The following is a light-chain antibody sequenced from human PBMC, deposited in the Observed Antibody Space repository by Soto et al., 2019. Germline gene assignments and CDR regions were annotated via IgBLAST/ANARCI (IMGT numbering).Light chain of an antibody. CDR2: DNN. CDR1: NSNIGNNY. Sequence: QSVLTQPPSVSAAPGQEVTISCSGSNSNIGNNYISWYQQLPGTAPKLLIYDNNKRPSGIPDRFSGSKSGTSATLGITGLQTGDEADYYCGAWDDSLSAVFGGGTKVTVL. V-gene: IGLV1-51*01. J-gene: IGLJ2*01. CDR3: GAWDDSLSAV.